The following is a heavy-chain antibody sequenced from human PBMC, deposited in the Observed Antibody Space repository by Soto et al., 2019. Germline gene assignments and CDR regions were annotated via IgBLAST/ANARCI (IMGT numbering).Heavy chain of an antibody. CDR1: GFTFSDNY. CDR2: ISSSGSII. D-gene: IGHD3-22*01. CDR3: ARDLGYYESDGYFDY. V-gene: IGHV3-11*01. Sequence: GGSLRLSCAASGFTFSDNYMSWIRQAPGKGLEWVSYISSSGSIIYYADSVKGRFTVSRDNAKNSLYLQMNSLRAEDTAVYYCARDLGYYESDGYFDYWGQGALVTVSS. J-gene: IGHJ4*02.